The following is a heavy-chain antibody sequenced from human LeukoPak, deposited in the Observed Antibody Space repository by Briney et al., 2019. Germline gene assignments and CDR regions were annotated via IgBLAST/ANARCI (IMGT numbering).Heavy chain of an antibody. Sequence: GRSLRLSCAASGFTFSSYGMHWVRQAPGKGLEWVAVISYDGSNKYYADSVKGRFTISRDNSKNTLYLQMNSLRAEDTAVCYCAKDLGGDWDGWGQGTLVTVSS. CDR3: AKDLGGDWDG. CDR2: ISYDGSNK. V-gene: IGHV3-30*18. D-gene: IGHD2-21*02. CDR1: GFTFSSYG. J-gene: IGHJ4*02.